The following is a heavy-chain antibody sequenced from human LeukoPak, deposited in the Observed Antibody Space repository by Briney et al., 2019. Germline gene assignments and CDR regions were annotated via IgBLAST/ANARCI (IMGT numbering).Heavy chain of an antibody. D-gene: IGHD5-12*01. CDR1: GFTFSSYS. Sequence: GGSLRLSCAASGFTFSSYSMNWVRQAPGKGLEWVSSISSSSSYIYYADSVKGRFTISRDNAKNTLYLQMNSLRVEDTAVYYCAREGRVSGYDFDCWGQGTLVTVSS. J-gene: IGHJ4*02. CDR3: AREGRVSGYDFDC. CDR2: ISSSSSYI. V-gene: IGHV3-21*01.